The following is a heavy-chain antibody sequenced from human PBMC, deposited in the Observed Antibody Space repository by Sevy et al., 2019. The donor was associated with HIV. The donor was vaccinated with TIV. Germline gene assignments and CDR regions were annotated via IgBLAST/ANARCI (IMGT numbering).Heavy chain of an antibody. Sequence: LTCAASXXXFXSXWMXWVXXXXXXXLEWXXXXXPXXXXXXYLESVRGRFTLSRDNAKNSLFLQVXSLRGEDTALXXXASLXXXATXXXXWGQGTLVTVSS. CDR1: XXXFXSXW. V-gene: IGHV3-7*01. CDR3: ASLXXXATXXXX. CDR2: XXPXXXXX. J-gene: IGHJ1*01.